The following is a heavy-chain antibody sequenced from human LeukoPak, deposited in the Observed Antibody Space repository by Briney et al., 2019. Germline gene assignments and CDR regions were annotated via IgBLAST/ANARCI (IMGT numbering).Heavy chain of an antibody. Sequence: ASVKVSCKASGGTFSSYAISWVRQAPGQGLEWMGGIIPIFGTANYAQKFQGRVTITADESTSTAYMELSSLRSEDTAVYYCATSNCSSTSCYPNWFDPWGQGTLVTVSS. V-gene: IGHV1-69*01. CDR1: GGTFSSYA. CDR2: IIPIFGTA. D-gene: IGHD2-2*01. CDR3: ATSNCSSTSCYPNWFDP. J-gene: IGHJ5*02.